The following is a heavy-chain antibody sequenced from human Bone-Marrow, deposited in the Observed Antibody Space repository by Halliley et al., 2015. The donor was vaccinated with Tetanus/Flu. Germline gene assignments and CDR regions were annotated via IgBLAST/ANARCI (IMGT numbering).Heavy chain of an antibody. CDR2: INSDGSST. CDR1: GFTFSTYW. J-gene: IGHJ3*02. D-gene: IGHD1-1*01. Sequence: SLRLSCAASGFTFSTYWMHWVRQAPGKGLVWVSRINSDGSSTSYADSVKGRFTISRDNAKNTLYLQMTSLRAEDTAVYYCVEVRALTPSYDAFDIWGQGTMVTVSS. V-gene: IGHV3-74*01. CDR3: VEVRALTPSYDAFDI.